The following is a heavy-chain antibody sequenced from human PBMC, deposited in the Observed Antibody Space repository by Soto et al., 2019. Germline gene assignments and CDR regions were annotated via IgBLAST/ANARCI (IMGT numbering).Heavy chain of an antibody. Sequence: QVQLVQSGAEVKKPGSSVKVSCKASGGTFSSSAISWVRQAPGQVLEWMGGIIPIFGTANYAQKFQGRVTITSDKSTSTAYMDLSSLRSEDTAVYYRARAYQSPTVTTRAYRMDVGDQGTTVTVSS. CDR2: IIPIFGTA. CDR1: GGTFSSSA. V-gene: IGHV1-69*06. J-gene: IGHJ6*02. CDR3: ARAYQSPTVTTRAYRMDV. D-gene: IGHD4-17*01.